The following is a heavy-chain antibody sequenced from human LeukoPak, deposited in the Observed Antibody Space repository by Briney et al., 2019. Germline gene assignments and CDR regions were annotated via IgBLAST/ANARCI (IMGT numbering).Heavy chain of an antibody. V-gene: IGHV1-2*04. D-gene: IGHD4-17*01. J-gene: IGHJ4*02. CDR3: ARAGEDYGDYLDY. CDR2: INPNSGGT. Sequence: ASVKVSCKASGYTFTGYYMHWVRQAPGQGLEWMGWINPNSGGTNYAQKFQGWVTMTRDTSISTAYMELSRLRSDDTAAYYCARAGEDYGDYLDYWGQGTLVTVSS. CDR1: GYTFTGYY.